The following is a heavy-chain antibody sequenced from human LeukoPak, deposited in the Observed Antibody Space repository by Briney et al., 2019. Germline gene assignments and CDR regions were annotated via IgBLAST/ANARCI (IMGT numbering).Heavy chain of an antibody. D-gene: IGHD3-3*01. CDR1: GFTFSSYG. J-gene: IGHJ5*02. V-gene: IGHV3-NL1*01. CDR2: IYSGGST. CDR3: ARDYYDRNWFDP. Sequence: PGGSLRLSCAASGFTFSSYGMHWVRQAPGKGLEWVSVIYSGGSTYYADSVKGRFTISRDNSKNTLYLQMDSLRAEDTAVYYCARDYYDRNWFDPWGQGTLVTVSS.